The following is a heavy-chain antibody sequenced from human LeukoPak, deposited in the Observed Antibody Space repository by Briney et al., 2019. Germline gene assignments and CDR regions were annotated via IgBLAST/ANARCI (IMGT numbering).Heavy chain of an antibody. CDR2: IYTSGST. V-gene: IGHV4-4*07. CDR3: ARDYKFYCTNGVCYTYYFDY. CDR1: GGSIYSYY. Sequence: SETLSLTXTVSGGSIYSYYWSWIWQPAGKGLEWIGRIYTSGSTNYNPSLKSRVTMSVDTSKNQFSLRLTPVTAADTAVYYCARDYKFYCTNGVCYTYYFDYWGQGTLVTVSS. D-gene: IGHD2-8*01. J-gene: IGHJ4*02.